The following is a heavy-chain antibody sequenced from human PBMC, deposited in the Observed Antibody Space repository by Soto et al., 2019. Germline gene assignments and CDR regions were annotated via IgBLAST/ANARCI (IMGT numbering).Heavy chain of an antibody. CDR3: ARDSSGWYGGWFDP. CDR2: IYYSGST. V-gene: IGHV4-59*01. Sequence: KPSETLSLTCTVSGGSISSYYWGWIRQPPGKGLEWIGYIYYSGSTNYNPSLKSRVTISVDTSKNQFSLKLSSVTAADTAVYYCARDSSGWYGGWFDPWGQGTLVTVSS. D-gene: IGHD6-19*01. CDR1: GGSISSYY. J-gene: IGHJ5*02.